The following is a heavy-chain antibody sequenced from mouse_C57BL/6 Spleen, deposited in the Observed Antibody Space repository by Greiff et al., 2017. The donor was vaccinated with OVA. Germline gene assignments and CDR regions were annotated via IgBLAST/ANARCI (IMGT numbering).Heavy chain of an antibody. CDR1: GYTFTEYT. CDR3: ARHEETGGRDYFDY. J-gene: IGHJ2*01. D-gene: IGHD4-1*01. V-gene: IGHV1-62-2*01. CDR2: FYPGSGSI. Sequence: VMLVESGAELVKPGASVKLSCKASGYTFTEYTIHWVKQRSGQGLEWIGWFYPGSGSIKYNEKFKNKATLTADKSSSTVYMELSRLTSEDSAVYFCARHEETGGRDYFDYWGQGTTLTVSS.